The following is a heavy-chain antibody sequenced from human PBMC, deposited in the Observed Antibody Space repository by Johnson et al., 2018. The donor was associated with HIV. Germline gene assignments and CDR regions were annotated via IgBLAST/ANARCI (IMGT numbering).Heavy chain of an antibody. Sequence: QVQLVESGGGVVQPGGSLRLSCAASGFTFSNYGMHWVRQAPGKGLEWVAVISYDGSNKYYADSVKGRFTISRDNSKNTLYLQMNSLRAEDTAVYYCALYPPDAFDIWGQGTMVTVSS. D-gene: IGHD5/OR15-5a*01. V-gene: IGHV3-30*03. J-gene: IGHJ3*02. CDR2: ISYDGSNK. CDR1: GFTFSNYG. CDR3: ALYPPDAFDI.